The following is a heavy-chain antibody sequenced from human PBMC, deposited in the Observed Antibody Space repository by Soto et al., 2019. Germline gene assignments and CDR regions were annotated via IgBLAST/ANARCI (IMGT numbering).Heavy chain of an antibody. CDR1: GYTFTSYY. D-gene: IGHD1-26*01. J-gene: IGHJ1*01. CDR2: INPSGGST. V-gene: IGHV1-46*01. CDR3: ARDSSLSGSYDIPPQYFQH. Sequence: QVQLVQSGAEVKKPGASVKVSCKASGYTFTSYYMHWVRQAPGQGLEWMGIINPSGGSTSYAQKFQGRVTMTRDTSTSTGYMELSSLRSQDTAVYYCARDSSLSGSYDIPPQYFQHWGQGTLVTVPS.